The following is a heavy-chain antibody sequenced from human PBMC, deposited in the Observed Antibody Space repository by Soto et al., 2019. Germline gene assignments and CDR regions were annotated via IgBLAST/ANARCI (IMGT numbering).Heavy chain of an antibody. J-gene: IGHJ6*03. V-gene: IGHV3-15*01. Sequence: PGGSLRLSCVASGFTFSDAWMNWVRQAPGKGLEWVGRIKSKTDGGTTDYAAPVKGRFTISRDDSKNTLYLQMNSLKTEDTAVYYCTSSAHGYYYYYMDIWGTGTTVTVSS. CDR2: IKSKTDGGTT. CDR3: TSSAHGYYYYYMDI. CDR1: GFTFSDAW.